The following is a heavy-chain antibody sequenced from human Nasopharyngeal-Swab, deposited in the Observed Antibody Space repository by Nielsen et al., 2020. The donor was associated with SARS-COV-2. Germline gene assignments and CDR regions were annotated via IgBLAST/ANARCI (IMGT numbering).Heavy chain of an antibody. Sequence: GESLKISCAASGFTFSGYWMHWVRQAPGKGLVWVSSINDPGSSTNYADSVKSRFTISRDNAKNTLYLQMTSLRVEDTAVYYCARMGATYYVNVWGSFRYDYWGQGALVTVSS. D-gene: IGHD3-16*02. CDR2: INDPGSST. CDR3: ARMGATYYVNVWGSFRYDY. J-gene: IGHJ4*02. V-gene: IGHV3-74*01. CDR1: GFTFSGYW.